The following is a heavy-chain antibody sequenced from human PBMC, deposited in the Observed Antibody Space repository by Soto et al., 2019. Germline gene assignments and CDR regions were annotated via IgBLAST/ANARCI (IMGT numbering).Heavy chain of an antibody. D-gene: IGHD6-13*01. CDR3: ARDRDLTSSWSFDD. CDR2: ISTTSDYT. CDR1: GFTFSDYY. Sequence: KAXGSLRLSCAASGFTFSDYYMTWIRQAPGEGLEWVSYISTTSDYTNYADSVKGRFTISRDNAKNSLYLQMNSLRAEDTAVYYCARDRDLTSSWSFDDWGQGTLVTVSS. J-gene: IGHJ4*02. V-gene: IGHV3-11*06.